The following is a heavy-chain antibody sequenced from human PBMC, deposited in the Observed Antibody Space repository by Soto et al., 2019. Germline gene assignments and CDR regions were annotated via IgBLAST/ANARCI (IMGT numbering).Heavy chain of an antibody. J-gene: IGHJ4*02. D-gene: IGHD1-1*01. CDR1: GFTISSNA. CDR3: AKDKPGTTSFDY. V-gene: IGHV3-23*01. CDR2: ISDRGDTT. Sequence: GGSLRLSCAASGFTISSNAMYWVRQAPGKGLEWVSGISDRGDTTHYADSVKGRFTISRDTAKNTLYLQLNTLRADDTAVYYCAKDKPGTTSFDYWGQATLVTVSS.